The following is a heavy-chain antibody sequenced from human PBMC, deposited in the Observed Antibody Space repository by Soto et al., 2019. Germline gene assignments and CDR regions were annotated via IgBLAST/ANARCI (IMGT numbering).Heavy chain of an antibody. J-gene: IGHJ4*02. Sequence: PVGSLRLSCAASGFTFSMYWMHWVRQVPGKGPEWVSRINDDGSSTNYADSVKGRFTISRDNAKNTLYLQMNDLRAEDTAVYYCTRGPRSTSTGTGAFWGQGILVTVSS. V-gene: IGHV3-74*01. CDR3: TRGPRSTSTGTGAF. CDR2: INDDGSST. D-gene: IGHD1-1*01. CDR1: GFTFSMYW.